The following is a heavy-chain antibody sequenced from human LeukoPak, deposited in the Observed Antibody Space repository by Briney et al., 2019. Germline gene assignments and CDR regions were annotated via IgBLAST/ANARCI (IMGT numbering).Heavy chain of an antibody. CDR1: GFTFYIYA. Sequence: GGSLRLSCAASGFTFYIYAMSGVRESPGKGREWVSDLGGSGDDTSYAASVKGRSTVSRDTSKKTLYLQMTSLRAEDTAIYYCANTLRDLEWLTGELHVWGQGTTVTVSS. CDR2: LGGSGDDT. D-gene: IGHD3-3*01. CDR3: ANTLRDLEWLTGELHV. J-gene: IGHJ6*02. V-gene: IGHV3-23*01.